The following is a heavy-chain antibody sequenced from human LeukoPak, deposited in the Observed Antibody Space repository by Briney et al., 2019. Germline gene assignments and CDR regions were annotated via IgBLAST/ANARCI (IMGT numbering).Heavy chain of an antibody. V-gene: IGHV3-23*01. D-gene: IGHD6-19*01. CDR3: AKEIAVAGPPWFDP. CDR1: GFTFSSYA. CDR2: ISGSGGST. J-gene: IGHJ5*02. Sequence: GGSLRLSCAASGFTFSSYAMSWVRQAPGKGLEWVSGISGSGGSTYYADSVKGRFTISRHNSMNTLYLQMNSLRAEDTAVYYCAKEIAVAGPPWFDPWGQGTLVTVSS.